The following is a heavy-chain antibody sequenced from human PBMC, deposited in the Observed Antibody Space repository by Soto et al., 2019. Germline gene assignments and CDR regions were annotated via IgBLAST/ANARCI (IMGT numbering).Heavy chain of an antibody. CDR1: GFTFSSYA. V-gene: IGHV3-30-3*01. CDR2: ISYDGSNK. Sequence: QVQLVESGGGVVQPGRSLRLSCAASGFTFSSYAMHWVRQAPGKGLEWVAVISYDGSNKYYADSVKGRFTISRDNSKNTLYLQMNRLRAEDTAVYYCARDEWGVWEDYGMEVWGQRTTVTVSS. CDR3: ARDEWGVWEDYGMEV. J-gene: IGHJ6*02. D-gene: IGHD1-26*01.